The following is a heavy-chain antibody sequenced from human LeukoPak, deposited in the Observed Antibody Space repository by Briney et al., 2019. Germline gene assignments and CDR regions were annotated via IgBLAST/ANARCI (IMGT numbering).Heavy chain of an antibody. CDR2: ISSSSSYI. Sequence: PGGSLRLSCAASGFTFSSYSMNWVRQAPGKGLEWVSSISSSSSYIYYADSVKGRFTISRDNAKNSLYLQMNSLRAEDTAVYYCARVGDLHLTYYDFWSAPGEGAFDIWGQGTMVTVSS. V-gene: IGHV3-21*01. CDR3: ARVGDLHLTYYDFWSAPGEGAFDI. J-gene: IGHJ3*02. D-gene: IGHD3-3*01. CDR1: GFTFSSYS.